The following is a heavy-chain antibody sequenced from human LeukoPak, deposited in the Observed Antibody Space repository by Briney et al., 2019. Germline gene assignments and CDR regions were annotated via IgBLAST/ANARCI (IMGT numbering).Heavy chain of an antibody. D-gene: IGHD2-15*01. CDR1: GYTFTGYY. V-gene: IGHV1-2*02. CDR3: ARDSLGYCSGGSCYSRAFDI. CDR2: ISHNSGGT. Sequence: AASVKVSCKASGYTFTGYYVHWMRQAPGQGPEWMGCISHNSGGTNYAQKFQGRVTMTRDTSIRTAYMELSRLKSDDTAVYYCARDSLGYCSGGSCYSRAFDIWGPGTMVTVSS. J-gene: IGHJ3*02.